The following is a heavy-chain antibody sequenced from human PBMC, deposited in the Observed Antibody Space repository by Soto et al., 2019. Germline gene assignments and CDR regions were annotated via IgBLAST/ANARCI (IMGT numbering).Heavy chain of an antibody. V-gene: IGHV1-8*01. D-gene: IGHD3-3*01. CDR3: ARAHTVRNFGSGYNYYYYGMDV. J-gene: IGHJ6*02. CDR1: GYTFTSYD. CDR2: MNTNSGNT. Sequence: QVQLVQSGAEVKKPGASVKVSCKASGYTFTSYDINWVRQATGQGLEWMGWMNTNSGNTGYAQKFQGRVTMTRNTSISTAYMERSSLRAEDTDLYYCARAHTVRNFGSGYNYYYYGMDVWGQGTTVTVSS.